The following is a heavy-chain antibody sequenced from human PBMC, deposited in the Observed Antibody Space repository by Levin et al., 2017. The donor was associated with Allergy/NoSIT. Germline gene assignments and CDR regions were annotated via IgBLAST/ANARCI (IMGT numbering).Heavy chain of an antibody. CDR1: GFTFSSYG. CDR3: AGEGTESYGHDY. J-gene: IGHJ4*02. Sequence: QRGESLKISCAASGFTFSSYGMHWVRQAPGKGLEWVANIKQRGSEKHYVDSVKGRFTISRDDAKNSLYLQMNSLRAEDTAVYYCAGEGTESYGHDYWGQGTLVTVSS. CDR2: IKQRGSEK. V-gene: IGHV3-7*01. D-gene: IGHD5-18*01.